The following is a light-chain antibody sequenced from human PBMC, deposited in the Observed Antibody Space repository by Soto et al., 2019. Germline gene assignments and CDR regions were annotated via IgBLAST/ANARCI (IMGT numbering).Light chain of an antibody. CDR1: SSDVGGYNY. CDR2: DVS. J-gene: IGLJ1*01. Sequence: HSALAQPRSVSGSTGQSVTISCTGTSSDVGGYNYVSWYQQHPGKAPKLMIYDVSKRPSGVPDRFSGSKSGNTASLTISGLQAEDEADYCCCSYAGSYLHVFGTGTNVTVL. CDR3: CSYAGSYLHV. V-gene: IGLV2-11*01.